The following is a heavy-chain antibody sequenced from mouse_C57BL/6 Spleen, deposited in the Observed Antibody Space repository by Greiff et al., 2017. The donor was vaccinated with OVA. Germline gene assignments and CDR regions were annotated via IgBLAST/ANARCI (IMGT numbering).Heavy chain of an antibody. J-gene: IGHJ4*01. V-gene: IGHV5-4*01. CDR3: ARDSTAQALYYDAMDY. CDR2: ISDGGSYT. D-gene: IGHD3-2*02. Sequence: EVKLMESGGGLVKPGGSLKLSCAASGFTFSSYAMSWVRQTPEKRLEWVATISDGGSYTYYPDNVKGRFTISRDNAKNNLYLQMSHLKSEDTAMYYCARDSTAQALYYDAMDYWGQGTSVTVSS. CDR1: GFTFSSYA.